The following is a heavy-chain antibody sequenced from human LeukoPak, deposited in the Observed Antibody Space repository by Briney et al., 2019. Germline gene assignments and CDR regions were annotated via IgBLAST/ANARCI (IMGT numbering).Heavy chain of an antibody. V-gene: IGHV4-39*01. CDR1: GGSISSSSYY. CDR2: IYYSGST. Sequence: PSETLSLTCTVSGGSISSSSYYWGWIRQPPGKGLEWIGSIYYSGSTYHNPSLKSRVTISVDTSKNQFSLKLSSVTAADTAVYYCARVFLRFDFDYWGQGTLVTVSS. CDR3: ARVFLRFDFDY. D-gene: IGHD3-10*01. J-gene: IGHJ4*02.